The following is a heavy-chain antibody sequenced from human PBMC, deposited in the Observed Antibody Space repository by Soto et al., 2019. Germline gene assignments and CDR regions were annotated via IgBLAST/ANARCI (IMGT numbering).Heavy chain of an antibody. J-gene: IGHJ4*02. CDR2: ISYGGGTT. CDR3: AKNPGYYYDSTGYHFDY. V-gene: IGHV3-23*01. D-gene: IGHD3-22*01. Sequence: PGGSLSLSCAASEFSFSNYAMSSVRQAPGKGLEWVSAISYGGGTTYYADSVKGRFTISRDNSKNTLYLQMNSLRAEDTAVYYCAKNPGYYYDSTGYHFDYWGQGTLVTVSS. CDR1: EFSFSNYA.